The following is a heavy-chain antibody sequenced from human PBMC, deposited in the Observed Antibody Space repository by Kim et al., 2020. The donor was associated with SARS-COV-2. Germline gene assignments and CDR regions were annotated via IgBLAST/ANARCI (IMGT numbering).Heavy chain of an antibody. CDR1: GYTFTSYA. J-gene: IGHJ4*02. V-gene: IGHV1-3*01. CDR3: ARDGGILWFRELSEYYFDY. D-gene: IGHD3-10*01. CDR2: INAGNGNT. Sequence: ASVKVSCKASGYTFTSYAMHWVRQAPGQRLEWMGWINAGNGNTKYSQKFQGRVTITRDTSASTAYMEMSSLRSEDTAVYYCARDGGILWFRELSEYYFDYWGQGTLVTVSS.